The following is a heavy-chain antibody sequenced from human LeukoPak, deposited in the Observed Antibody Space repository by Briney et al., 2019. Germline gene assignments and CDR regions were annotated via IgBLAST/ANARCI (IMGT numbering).Heavy chain of an antibody. D-gene: IGHD5-24*01. CDR3: ARLSRMATTLDAFDI. Sequence: GESLKISCKGSGYRFTTYWIGWVRQMPGKGLEWMGIIYPGDSDTRDSPSFQGQVTISADKSITTAYLQWSSLKASDTAMYYCARLSRMATTLDAFDIWGQGTMATVSS. J-gene: IGHJ3*02. CDR2: IYPGDSDT. CDR1: GYRFTTYW. V-gene: IGHV5-51*01.